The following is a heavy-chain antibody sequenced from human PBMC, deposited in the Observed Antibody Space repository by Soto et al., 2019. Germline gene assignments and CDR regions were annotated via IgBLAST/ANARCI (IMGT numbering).Heavy chain of an antibody. V-gene: IGHV1-18*01. D-gene: IGHD3-10*01. CDR1: GYTFTNYG. J-gene: IGHJ6*02. CDR3: ALYGSGSYYYYYGMDV. Sequence: ASVKVSCKASGYTFTNYGISWVRQAPGQGLEWMGWINTYNGNTNHAQKLQGRVTMTTDTSTSTAYMELRSLRSDDTAVYYCALYGSGSYYYYYGMDVWGQGTTVTVSS. CDR2: INTYNGNT.